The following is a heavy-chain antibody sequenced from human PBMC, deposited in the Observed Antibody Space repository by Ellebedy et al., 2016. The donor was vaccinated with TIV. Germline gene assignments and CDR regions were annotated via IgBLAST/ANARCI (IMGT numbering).Heavy chain of an antibody. V-gene: IGHV3-23*01. CDR3: AKDVDISPPESGSYSGYFHH. D-gene: IGHD1-26*01. J-gene: IGHJ1*01. CDR2: ISGGGTAT. Sequence: GESLKISCAVSGFTFSSYAMNWVRQAPGKGLEWVSVISGGGTATYYAESVKGRFFISRDNSRNTLYLQMNSLRAEDTAVYYCAKDVDISPPESGSYSGYFHHWGQGTLVAVSS. CDR1: GFTFSSYA.